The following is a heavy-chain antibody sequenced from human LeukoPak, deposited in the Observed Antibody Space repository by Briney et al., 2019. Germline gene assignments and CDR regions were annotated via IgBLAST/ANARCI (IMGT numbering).Heavy chain of an antibody. D-gene: IGHD3-10*01. CDR2: ISSSSTI. Sequence: GGSLRLSCAASGFTFSSYSMDWVRQAPGKGLEWVSYISSSSTIYYADSVKGRFTISRDNSRNTLYLQMNSLRPEDTAVYYCAKAIWVAATSSWFCLDYWGQGTLVTVSS. J-gene: IGHJ4*02. CDR3: AKAIWVAATSSWFCLDY. V-gene: IGHV3-48*01. CDR1: GFTFSSYS.